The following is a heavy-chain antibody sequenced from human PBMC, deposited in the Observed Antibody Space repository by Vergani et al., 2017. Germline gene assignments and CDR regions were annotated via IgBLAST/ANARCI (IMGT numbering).Heavy chain of an antibody. V-gene: IGHV3-23*01. CDR3: AKVYYYYYGMDV. J-gene: IGHJ6*02. CDR1: GFTFSSYA. Sequence: EVQLLESGGGLVQPGGSLRLSCAASGFTFSSYAMSWVRQAPGKGLEWVSAISGSGGSTYYADSVKGRFTISRDNSKNTLYLQMNSLRAEDKAVYYCAKVYYYYYGMDVWGQGTTVTVSS. CDR2: ISGSGGST.